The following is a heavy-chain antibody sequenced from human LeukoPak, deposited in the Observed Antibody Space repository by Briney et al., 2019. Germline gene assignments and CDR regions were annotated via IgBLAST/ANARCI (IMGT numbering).Heavy chain of an antibody. J-gene: IGHJ4*02. CDR3: ARGGGYASPIGY. D-gene: IGHD5-12*01. CDR2: IYHSGST. CDR1: GGSISSYY. Sequence: SETLSLTCAVSGGSISSYYWSWIRQPPGKGLEWIGYIYHSGSTNYNPSLKSRVTISVDTSKNQFSLKLSSVTAADTAVYYCARGGGYASPIGYWGQGALVTVSS. V-gene: IGHV4-59*01.